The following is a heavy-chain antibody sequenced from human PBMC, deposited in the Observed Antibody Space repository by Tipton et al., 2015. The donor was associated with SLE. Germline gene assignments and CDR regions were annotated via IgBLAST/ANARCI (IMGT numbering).Heavy chain of an antibody. CDR1: GGSFSYY. CDR3: ATTVTTWGAFDI. Sequence: SLRLSCAVYGGSFSYYWTWIRQAPGKGLEWVSVTYRGGSRYLADAVKGRFTVSRDISKNTLYLQMDILRADDTAVYYCATTVTTWGAFDIWGQGTKVTVSS. D-gene: IGHD4-17*01. CDR2: TYRGGSR. V-gene: IGHV3-53*05. J-gene: IGHJ3*02.